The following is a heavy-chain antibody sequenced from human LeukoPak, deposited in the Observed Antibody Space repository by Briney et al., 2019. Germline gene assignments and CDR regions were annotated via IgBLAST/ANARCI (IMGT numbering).Heavy chain of an antibody. CDR1: GFTFSSYE. CDR3: ARHYYGDYFEY. CDR2: ISSSGSTI. Sequence: GGPLRLSCAASGFTFSSYEVNWVRQAPGKGLEWVSYISSSGSTIYYADSVKGRFTISRDNAKNSLYLQMNSLRAEDTAVYYCARHYYGDYFEYWGQGTLVTVSS. D-gene: IGHD4-17*01. J-gene: IGHJ4*02. V-gene: IGHV3-48*03.